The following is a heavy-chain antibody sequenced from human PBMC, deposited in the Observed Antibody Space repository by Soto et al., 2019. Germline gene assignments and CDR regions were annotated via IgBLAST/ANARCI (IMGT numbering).Heavy chain of an antibody. CDR2: ISYDGSNK. D-gene: IGHD6-6*01. J-gene: IGHJ4*02. CDR1: GFTFSSYA. V-gene: IGHV3-30-3*01. Sequence: GGSLRLSCAASGFTFSSYAMHWVRQAPGKGLEWVAVISYDGSNKYYADSVKGRFTISRDNSKNTLYLQMNSLRAEDTAVYYCARDRSSLAARGLGMGYWGQGTPVTVSS. CDR3: ARDRSSLAARGLGMGY.